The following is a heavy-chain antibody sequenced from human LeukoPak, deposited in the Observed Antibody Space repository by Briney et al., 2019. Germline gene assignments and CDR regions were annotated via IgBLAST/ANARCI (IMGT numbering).Heavy chain of an antibody. D-gene: IGHD6-13*01. CDR2: NYYSGST. CDR3: ARDRAAAGTEFDY. V-gene: IGHV4-59*01. J-gene: IGHJ4*02. Sequence: PSETLSLTCTVSGGSISSYYWSWIRQPPGKGLEWIGYNYYSGSTNYNPSLKSRVTISVDTSKNQFSLKLSSVTAADTAVYYCARDRAAAGTEFDYWGQGTLVTVSS. CDR1: GGSISSYY.